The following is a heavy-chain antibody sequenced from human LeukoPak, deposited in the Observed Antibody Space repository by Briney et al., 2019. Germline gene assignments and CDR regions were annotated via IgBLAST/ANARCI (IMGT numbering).Heavy chain of an antibody. CDR3: ARDLPVDTAMVPPYYYYGMDV. D-gene: IGHD5-18*01. CDR2: INAGNGNT. J-gene: IGHJ6*02. Sequence: ASVKVSCKASGYTFTSYAMHWVRQAPGQRLEWMGWINAGNGNTKYSQKFQGRVTITRDTSASTAYMELSSLRSEDTAVYYCARDLPVDTAMVPPYYYYGMDVWGQGTTVTVSS. V-gene: IGHV1-3*01. CDR1: GYTFTSYA.